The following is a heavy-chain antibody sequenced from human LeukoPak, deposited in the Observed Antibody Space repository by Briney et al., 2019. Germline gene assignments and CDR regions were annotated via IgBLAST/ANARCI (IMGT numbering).Heavy chain of an antibody. V-gene: IGHV3-11*01. Sequence: LSLTCAVYGGSFSGYYWSWIRQPPGKGLEWVSYISSSGSTIYYADSVKGRFTISRDNAKNSLYLQMNSLRAEDTAVYYCARDTGYYDSSGYYFNWYFDLWGRGTLVTVSS. CDR1: GGSFSGYY. D-gene: IGHD3-22*01. CDR2: ISSSGSTI. CDR3: ARDTGYYDSSGYYFNWYFDL. J-gene: IGHJ2*01.